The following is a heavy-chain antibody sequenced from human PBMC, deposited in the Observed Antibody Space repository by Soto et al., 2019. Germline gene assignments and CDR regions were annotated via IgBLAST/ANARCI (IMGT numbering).Heavy chain of an antibody. Sequence: GASVKVSCKASGYTFTSYGISWVRQAPGQGLEWMGWISAYNGNTNYAQKLQGRVTMTTDTSTSTAYMELRSLRSDDTAVYYCARLVLEYCISTSCYEDYYYYGMDVWGQGTTVTVSS. V-gene: IGHV1-18*01. CDR2: ISAYNGNT. D-gene: IGHD2-2*01. CDR3: ARLVLEYCISTSCYEDYYYYGMDV. CDR1: GYTFTSYG. J-gene: IGHJ6*02.